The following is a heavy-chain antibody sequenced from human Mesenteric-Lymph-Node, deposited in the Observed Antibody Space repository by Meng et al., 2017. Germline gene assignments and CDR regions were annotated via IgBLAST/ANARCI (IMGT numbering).Heavy chain of an antibody. D-gene: IGHD2-2*01. Sequence: GESLKISCAASGFPFNYYAMNWVRQAPGKGLEWVSEISASGSSTNYADAVKGRFTISRDNSKNTLYQQMNSLTVDDSAVYYCATRPVPAAATGGPGTLVTVSS. CDR3: ATRPVPAAAT. CDR1: GFPFNYYA. V-gene: IGHV3-23*01. CDR2: ISASGSST. J-gene: IGHJ4*02.